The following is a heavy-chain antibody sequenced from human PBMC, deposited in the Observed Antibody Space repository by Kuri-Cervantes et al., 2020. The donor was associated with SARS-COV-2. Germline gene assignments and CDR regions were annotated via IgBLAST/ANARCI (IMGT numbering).Heavy chain of an antibody. J-gene: IGHJ4*02. CDR2: ISWNSGSI. CDR1: GFTFDDYA. CDR3: AKGIGSIAAAGRTHFDY. Sequence: GGSLRLSCAASGFTFDDYAMHWVRQAPGKGLEWVSGISWNSGSIGYADSVKGRFTISRDNAKNSLYLQMNSLRAEDTALYYCAKGIGSIAAAGRTHFDYWGQGTLVTVSS. V-gene: IGHV3-9*01. D-gene: IGHD6-13*01.